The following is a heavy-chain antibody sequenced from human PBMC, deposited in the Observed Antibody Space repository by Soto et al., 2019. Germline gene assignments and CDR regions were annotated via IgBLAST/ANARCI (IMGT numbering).Heavy chain of an antibody. Sequence: EVQLVESGGGLVKPGGSLRLSCAASGFTFSSYSMNWVRQAPGKGREWVSSISSSSSYIYYADSVKGRFTISRDNAKNSLYLQMNSLRAEDTAVYYCARRKTASRGGYYYYYGMDVWGQGTTVTVSS. V-gene: IGHV3-21*01. CDR2: ISSSSSYI. CDR3: ARRKTASRGGYYYYYGMDV. CDR1: GFTFSSYS. J-gene: IGHJ6*02.